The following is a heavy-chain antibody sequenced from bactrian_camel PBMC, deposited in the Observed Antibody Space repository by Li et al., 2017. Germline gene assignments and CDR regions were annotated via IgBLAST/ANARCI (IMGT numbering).Heavy chain of an antibody. CDR3: AADLGSWCYEVLDFGY. V-gene: IGHV3S54*01. J-gene: IGHJ6*01. CDR1: GYQWSDNS. Sequence: HVQLVESGGGSVPPGGSLRLSRIASGYQWSDNSMGWFRQAPGKEREGVAAIYSGPPTTFYADSVKGRFFISRDNANTVHLQMNSLKTEDTGVYYCAADLGSWCYEVLDFGYYGQGTQVTVS. D-gene: IGHD3*01. CDR2: IYSGPPTT.